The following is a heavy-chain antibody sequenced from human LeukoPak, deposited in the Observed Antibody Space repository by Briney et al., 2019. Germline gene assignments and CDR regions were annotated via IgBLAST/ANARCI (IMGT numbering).Heavy chain of an antibody. V-gene: IGHV1-8*01. CDR3: ARALATTMLLGGC. J-gene: IGHJ4*02. Sequence: ASEKVSCKTSGYSFTNYDINWVRQATGQGLEWMGWMNPYSGTTGYAQNFQGGVTMTRNTSINTAYMEMSNLTAEDTAVYYCARALATTMLLGGCWGQGTLVTVSS. D-gene: IGHD3-16*01. CDR2: MNPYSGTT. CDR1: GYSFTNYD.